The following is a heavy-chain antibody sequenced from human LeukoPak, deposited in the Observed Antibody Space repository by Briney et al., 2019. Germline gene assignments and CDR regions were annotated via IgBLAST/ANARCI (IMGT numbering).Heavy chain of an antibody. J-gene: IGHJ4*02. CDR3: ARDDYGSGSPFDY. D-gene: IGHD3-10*01. CDR1: GGSFSGYY. V-gene: IGHV4-34*01. CDR2: INHSGST. Sequence: PSETLSLTCAVYGGSFSGYYWNWIRQPPGKGLEWIGEINHSGSTNYNPSLKCRVTISVDTSKIQFSLKLSSVTAADTAVYYCARDDYGSGSPFDYWGQGTLVTVSS.